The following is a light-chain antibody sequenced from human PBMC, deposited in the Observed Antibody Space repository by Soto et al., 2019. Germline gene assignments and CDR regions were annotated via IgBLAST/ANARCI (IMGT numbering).Light chain of an antibody. CDR2: KAS. V-gene: IGKV1-5*03. CDR1: QSISSW. CDR3: QLDRT. J-gene: IGKJ1*01. Sequence: DIQMTQSPSTLSASVGDRVTITCRASQSISSWVAWYQQKPGKAPKLLIYKASSLESGVPSRFSGSGSGTEFTLTISSLQPDEFATYYCQLDRTFGQGTKVEIK.